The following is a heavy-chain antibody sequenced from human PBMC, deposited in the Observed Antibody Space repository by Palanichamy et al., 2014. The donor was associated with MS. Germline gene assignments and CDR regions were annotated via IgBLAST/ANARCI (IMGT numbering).Heavy chain of an antibody. V-gene: IGHV3-74*03. Sequence: EVQLVESGGGLVQPGGSLRLSCVASGFAFSINAMHWVRQAPGKGLVWVSRIDPDESKTMYADSVKGRFTISRDNAKDTLYLVMNSLSAEDTAVYYCARDFPGARDAFDIWGQGTVVTVSS. J-gene: IGHJ3*02. D-gene: IGHD3-10*01. CDR1: GFAFSINA. CDR3: ARDFPGARDAFDI. CDR2: IDPDESKT.